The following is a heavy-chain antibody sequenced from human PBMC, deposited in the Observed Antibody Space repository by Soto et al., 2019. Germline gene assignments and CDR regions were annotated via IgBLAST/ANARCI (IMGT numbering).Heavy chain of an antibody. J-gene: IGHJ6*02. D-gene: IGHD3-10*01. CDR3: AKAPFRRPYYFYGMDV. CDR1: GFTFSDFG. CDR2: ISEDAETD. V-gene: IGHV3-30*18. Sequence: GGSLRLSCVASGFTFSDFGMNWVRQGPGKGLEWLAVISEDAETDFHADSLKGRFTVSRDNFKETLYLQMNSLTTDDSGVYFCAKAPFRRPYYFYGMDVWGQGTTVTVSS.